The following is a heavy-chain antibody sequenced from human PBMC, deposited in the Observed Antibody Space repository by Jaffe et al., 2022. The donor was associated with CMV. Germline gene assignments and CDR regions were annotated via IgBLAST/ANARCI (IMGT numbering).Heavy chain of an antibody. CDR2: ISYDGSNK. CDR3: AKDRNPKEYYDYVWGSYRSSVGYYYYGMDV. Sequence: QVQLVESGGGVVQPGRSLRLSCAASGFTFSSYGMHWVRQAPGKGLEWVAVISYDGSNKYYADSVKGRFTISRDNSKNTLYLQMNSLRAEDTAVYYCAKDRNPKEYYDYVWGSYRSSVGYYYYGMDVWGQGTTVTVSS. V-gene: IGHV3-30*18. J-gene: IGHJ6*02. D-gene: IGHD3-16*02. CDR1: GFTFSSYG.